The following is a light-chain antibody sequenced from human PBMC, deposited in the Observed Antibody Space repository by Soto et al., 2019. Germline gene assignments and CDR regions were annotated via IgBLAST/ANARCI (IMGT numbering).Light chain of an antibody. J-gene: IGKJ4*01. V-gene: IGKV1-39*01. CDR3: QQNFNFPLT. CDR2: GGA. Sequence: DIPLTQSPSSLSASLGDRVTITCRASQTIGAYLNWYQQKADQAPRLLIHGGATLQRGVPSRFSGSGSRTEFTLTITDLQPEDFASYYCQQNFNFPLTFGGGTRVEIK. CDR1: QTIGAY.